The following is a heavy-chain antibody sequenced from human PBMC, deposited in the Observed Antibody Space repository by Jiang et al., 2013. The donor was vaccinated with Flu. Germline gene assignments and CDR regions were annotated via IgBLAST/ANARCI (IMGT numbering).Heavy chain of an antibody. V-gene: IGHV3-23*01. D-gene: IGHD3-22*01. J-gene: IGHJ4*02. CDR1: GFTFSNYA. Sequence: VQLLESGGGLVQPGGSLRLSCAASGFTFSNYAMSWVRQAPGKGLEWVSTISGRGGNTYYADSVKGRFTISRDNSKNTLYVQMNSLRAEDTALYYCAKLRPWRPWRVIFDYWGQGTLVTVSS. CDR2: ISGRGGNT. CDR3: AKLRPWRPWRVIFDY.